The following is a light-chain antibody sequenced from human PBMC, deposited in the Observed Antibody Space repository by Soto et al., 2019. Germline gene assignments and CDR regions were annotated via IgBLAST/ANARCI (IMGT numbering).Light chain of an antibody. J-gene: IGKJ1*01. Sequence: DIHMTQSPSSLSASVGDTVTITCRASQNIDIYLNWYQQKPGKAPRALISGASNLQSGVPSRFSGSGSGTDFTLTISSLQSEDFASYFCQHTFNSPPWTFGQGTKVDIK. CDR2: GAS. V-gene: IGKV1-39*01. CDR3: QHTFNSPPWT. CDR1: QNIDIY.